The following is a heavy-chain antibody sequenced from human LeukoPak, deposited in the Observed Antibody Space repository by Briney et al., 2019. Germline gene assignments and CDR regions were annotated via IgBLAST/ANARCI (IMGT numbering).Heavy chain of an antibody. CDR2: IWSDGSNK. CDR3: AKDAQRGFDYSNSLEH. V-gene: IGHV3-33*06. Sequence: GGSLRLSCAASGFTFSHYGMHWVRQAPGKGLEWVAVIWSDGSNKYYADSVKGRFTISRDNFKNTVSLQMNSLRTGDTAVYYYAKDAQRGFDYSNSLEHWGQGSLVTVSS. D-gene: IGHD4-11*01. CDR1: GFTFSHYG. J-gene: IGHJ4*02.